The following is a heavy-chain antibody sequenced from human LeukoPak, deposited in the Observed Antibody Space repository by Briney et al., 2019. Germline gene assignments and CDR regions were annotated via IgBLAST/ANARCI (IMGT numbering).Heavy chain of an antibody. D-gene: IGHD6-19*01. CDR2: ISGYDGST. CDR1: GVTLNTFA. J-gene: IGHJ4*02. CDR3: ARVRDISGHWGFLDY. Sequence: GSLRLSCAASGVTLNTFAMTWVRQAPGRGLEWASVISGYDGSTYYADSVKGRFTISRDNAKNTLYLQMNSLRAEDTAVFYCARVRDISGHWGFLDYWGQGTLVTVSS. V-gene: IGHV3-23*01.